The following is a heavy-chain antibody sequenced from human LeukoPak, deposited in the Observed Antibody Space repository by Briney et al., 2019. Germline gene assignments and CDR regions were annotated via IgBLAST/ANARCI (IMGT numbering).Heavy chain of an antibody. CDR1: SDSIRSGSYY. D-gene: IGHD6-19*01. CDR2: IYYSGST. V-gene: IGHV4-39*07. J-gene: IGHJ4*02. CDR3: AREIAVAGTPYYFDY. Sequence: PSETLSLTCTVSSDSIRSGSYYWGWIRQPPGKGLEWIGSIYYSGSTYYNPSLKSRVTISVDTSKNQFSLKLSSVTAADTAVYYCAREIAVAGTPYYFDYWGQGTLVTVSS.